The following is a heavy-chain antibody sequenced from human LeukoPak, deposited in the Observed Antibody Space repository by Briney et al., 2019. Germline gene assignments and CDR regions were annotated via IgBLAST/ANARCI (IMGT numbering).Heavy chain of an antibody. V-gene: IGHV3-21*01. J-gene: IGHJ4*02. D-gene: IGHD3-22*01. CDR3: ARDGHYYDSLTPFDY. CDR1: GFTFSSYS. CDR2: ISSSSSYI. Sequence: GGSLRLSRAASGFTFSSYSMNWVRQAPGKGLEWVSSISSSSSYIYYADSVKGRFTISRDNAKNSLYLQMNSLRAEDTAVYYCARDGHYYDSLTPFDYWGQGTLVTVSS.